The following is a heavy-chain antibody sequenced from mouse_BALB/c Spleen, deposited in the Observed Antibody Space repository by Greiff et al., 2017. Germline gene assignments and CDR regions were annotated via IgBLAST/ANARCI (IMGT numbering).Heavy chain of an antibody. V-gene: IGHV2-6-4*01. D-gene: IGHD4-1*02. CDR1: GFSLSRYS. CDR3: ARNCPTGTSGFAY. Sequence: QVQLKESGPGLVAPSQSLSITCTVSGFSLSRYSVHWVRQPPGKGLEGLGMIWGGGSTDYNSALKSRLSISKDNSKSQVFLKMNSLQTDDTAMYYCARNCPTGTSGFAYWGQGTLVTVSA. CDR2: IWGGGST. J-gene: IGHJ3*01.